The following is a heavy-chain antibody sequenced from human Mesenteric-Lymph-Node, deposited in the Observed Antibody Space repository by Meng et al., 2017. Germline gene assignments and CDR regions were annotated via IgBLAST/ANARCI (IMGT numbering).Heavy chain of an antibody. Sequence: ASVKVSCKASGYTFTSYDINWVRQATGQGLEWMGWMNPNSGNTGYAQKFQGRVTMTRNTSISTAYMELSSLRSEDTAVYYCARVQGNYDSSGYSILMDVWGQGTTVTVSS. V-gene: IGHV1-8*01. CDR2: MNPNSGNT. D-gene: IGHD3-22*01. CDR3: ARVQGNYDSSGYSILMDV. J-gene: IGHJ6*02. CDR1: GYTFTSYD.